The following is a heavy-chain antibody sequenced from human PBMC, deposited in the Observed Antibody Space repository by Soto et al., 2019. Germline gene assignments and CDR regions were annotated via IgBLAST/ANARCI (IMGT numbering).Heavy chain of an antibody. D-gene: IGHD3-22*01. V-gene: IGHV4-30-4*01. CDR1: GGSVSSGDYY. CDR2: IYYSGST. J-gene: IGHJ3*02. CDR3: ARGLISGYYLYDAFDI. Sequence: SETLSLTCTVSGGSVSSGDYYWSWIRQRPGKGLEWIGYIYYSGSTYYNPSLKSRVTISVDTSKNQFSLKLSSVTAADTAVYYCARGLISGYYLYDAFDIWGQGTMVTVSS.